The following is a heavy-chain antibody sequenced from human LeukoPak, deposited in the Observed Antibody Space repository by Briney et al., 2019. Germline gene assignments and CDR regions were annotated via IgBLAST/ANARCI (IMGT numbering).Heavy chain of an antibody. D-gene: IGHD6-13*01. CDR2: ISGSGGRT. CDR1: GFTFSTYA. Sequence: GGCLRLSCAASGFTFSTYAMSWVRHAPGKGLEWVSAISGSGGRTYYADSVKGRFTISRDNSKNTLYLQMNSLRAEDTSIYFCAKALEQETVIALDSWGQGTLVTVSS. V-gene: IGHV3-23*01. J-gene: IGHJ4*02. CDR3: AKALEQETVIALDS.